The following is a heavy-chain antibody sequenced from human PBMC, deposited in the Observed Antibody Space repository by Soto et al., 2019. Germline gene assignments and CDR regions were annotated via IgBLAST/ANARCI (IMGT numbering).Heavy chain of an antibody. CDR1: GFTFDDYA. J-gene: IGHJ4*02. V-gene: IGHV3-9*01. D-gene: IGHD3-9*01. CDR3: AKGGGRYDILTEDYYFDY. Sequence: GGSLRLSCAASGFTFDDYAMHWVRQAPGKGLEWVSGISWNSGSIGYADSVKGRFTISRDNAKNSLYLQMNSLRAEDTALYYCAKGGGRYDILTEDYYFDYWGQGTLVTVSS. CDR2: ISWNSGSI.